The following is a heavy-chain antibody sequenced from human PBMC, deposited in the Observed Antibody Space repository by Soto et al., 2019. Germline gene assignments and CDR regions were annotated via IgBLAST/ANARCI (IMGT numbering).Heavy chain of an antibody. Sequence: ASVKVSGKASGYTFTSYAMHWVRQAPGERLEWMGWINAGNGNTKYSQKFQGRVTITRDTSASTAYMELSSLRYEDTAVYYCARGGRFLEWLLYPFDYWGQGTLVTVSS. CDR1: GYTFTSYA. V-gene: IGHV1-3*01. D-gene: IGHD3-3*01. CDR3: ARGGRFLEWLLYPFDY. CDR2: INAGNGNT. J-gene: IGHJ4*02.